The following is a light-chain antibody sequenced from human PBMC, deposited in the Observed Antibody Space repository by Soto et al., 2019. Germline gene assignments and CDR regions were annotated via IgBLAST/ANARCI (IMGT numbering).Light chain of an antibody. CDR3: GTWDNTLSAGV. J-gene: IGLJ3*02. V-gene: IGLV1-44*01. CDR2: NSY. CDR1: NSNIGTNS. Sequence: QSVLTQPPSASETPEQRVIISCSGGNSNIGTNSVSWYQHLPGTAPKLLIYNSYQRPAGVPDRFSGSKSGTSASLAISGLQSEDEADYYCGTWDNTLSAGVFGGGTKLTVL.